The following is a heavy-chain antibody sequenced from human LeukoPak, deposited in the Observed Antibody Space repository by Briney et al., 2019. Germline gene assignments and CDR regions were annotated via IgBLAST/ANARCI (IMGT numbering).Heavy chain of an antibody. CDR3: ARDNSVRDEAWWFNP. V-gene: IGHV1-46*01. CDR2: ISPSGGST. CDR1: GYTFTGYY. D-gene: IGHD5-24*01. Sequence: ASLKVSCKASGYTFTGYYIHSVRQAPGQALEWMGVISPSGGSTTYAQKFQGRVTLTRDMSTSTDYVEVSSLRSEETAVYYCARDNSVRDEAWWFNPWGQGTLVTVSS. J-gene: IGHJ5*02.